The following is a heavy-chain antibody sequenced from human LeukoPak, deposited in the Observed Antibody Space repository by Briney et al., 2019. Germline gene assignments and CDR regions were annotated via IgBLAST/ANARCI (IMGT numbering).Heavy chain of an antibody. Sequence: GGSLRLSCAASGFTVSNNYMSWVRQAPGKGLEWVSVIYSGVGIYYADSAKGRFTISRDNPKNTLYLQMNSLRPEDTAVYYCARGHTTMVTWGQGTLVTVSS. V-gene: IGHV3-66*01. CDR1: GFTVSNNY. D-gene: IGHD5-18*01. CDR2: IYSGVGI. CDR3: ARGHTTMVT. J-gene: IGHJ5*02.